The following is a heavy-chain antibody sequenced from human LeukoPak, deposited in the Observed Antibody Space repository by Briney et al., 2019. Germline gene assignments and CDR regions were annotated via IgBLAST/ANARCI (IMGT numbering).Heavy chain of an antibody. Sequence: GGSLRLSCAGSGFTFSSYWMHWVRQAPGKGLVWVSRINSDGSSTSYADSVKGRFTISRDNSKNTLYLHMNSLRAEDTAVYYCAKDEGTSVDGDYFDYWGQGTLVTVSS. CDR3: AKDEGTSVDGDYFDY. CDR2: INSDGSST. V-gene: IGHV3-74*01. CDR1: GFTFSSYW. J-gene: IGHJ4*02. D-gene: IGHD3-10*01.